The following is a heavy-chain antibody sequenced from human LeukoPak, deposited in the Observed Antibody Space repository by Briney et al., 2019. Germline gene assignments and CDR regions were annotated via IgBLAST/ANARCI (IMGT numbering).Heavy chain of an antibody. J-gene: IGHJ4*02. V-gene: IGHV1-46*01. Sequence: ASVKVSCKASGYTFTNYWVHWVRQAPGQGLEWMGVINPSGGNTNYAQKFQGRVTLTRDTSARTVYMELSSLRSEDTAFYYCARDIVGATTETFDYWGQGTLVTVSS. CDR3: ARDIVGATTETFDY. D-gene: IGHD1-26*01. CDR1: GYTFTNYW. CDR2: INPSGGNT.